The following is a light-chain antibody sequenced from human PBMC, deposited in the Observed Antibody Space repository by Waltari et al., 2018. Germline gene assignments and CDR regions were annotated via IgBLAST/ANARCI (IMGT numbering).Light chain of an antibody. CDR1: SSDIGSYNY. J-gene: IGLJ3*02. V-gene: IGLV2-14*03. Sequence: QSALTQAASVPGSPGQPITIPCTGTSSDIGSYNYVSWYQQHPGKAPKLIIYDVSNRPSGVSNRFSGSKSGNTASLTISGLQAEDEADYYCNSYANSNTRVFGGGTKLTVL. CDR3: NSYANSNTRV. CDR2: DVS.